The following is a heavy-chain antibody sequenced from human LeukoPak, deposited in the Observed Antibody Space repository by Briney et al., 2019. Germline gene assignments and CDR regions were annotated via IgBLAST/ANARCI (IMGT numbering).Heavy chain of an antibody. J-gene: IGHJ4*02. V-gene: IGHV3-74*01. CDR1: GFTFSSYW. D-gene: IGHD3-10*01. CDR2: INSDGSST. Sequence: GGSLRLSCAASGFTFSSYWMHWVRQAPGTGLVWVSRINSDGSSTYYADSVKGRFTISRDNAKNTLYLQMNSLRAEDTAVYYCARYYGSGTYAVGYWGQGTLVTVSS. CDR3: ARYYGSGTYAVGY.